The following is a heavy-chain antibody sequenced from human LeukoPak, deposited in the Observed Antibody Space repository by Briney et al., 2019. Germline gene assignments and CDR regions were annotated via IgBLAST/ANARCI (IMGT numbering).Heavy chain of an antibody. CDR1: GYTFTGYY. CDR2: INPNSGGT. Sequence: EASVKVSCKASGYTFTGYYMHWVRQAPGQGLEWMGWINPNSGGTNYAQKFQGRVTMTRDTSISTAYMELSRLRSDDTAVYYCARGTQEYYDILTGYYNRPTGFDYWGQGTLVTVSS. V-gene: IGHV1-2*02. D-gene: IGHD3-9*01. J-gene: IGHJ4*02. CDR3: ARGTQEYYDILTGYYNRPTGFDY.